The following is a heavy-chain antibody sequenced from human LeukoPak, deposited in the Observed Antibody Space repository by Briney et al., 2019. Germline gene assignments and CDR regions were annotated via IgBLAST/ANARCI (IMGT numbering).Heavy chain of an antibody. Sequence: GGSLRLSCAASGFTFSSYAMSWVRQAPGKGLEWVSAISGSGGSTYYADSVKGRFTISRDNSKNTLYLQMDSLRAEDTAVYYCANSAYDFWSGYPLPDYWGQGTLVTVSS. CDR3: ANSAYDFWSGYPLPDY. CDR2: ISGSGGST. J-gene: IGHJ4*02. V-gene: IGHV3-23*01. CDR1: GFTFSSYA. D-gene: IGHD3-3*01.